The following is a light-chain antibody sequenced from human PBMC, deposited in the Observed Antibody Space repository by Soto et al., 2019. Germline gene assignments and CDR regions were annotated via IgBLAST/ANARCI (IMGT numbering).Light chain of an antibody. CDR2: AAS. CDR3: QLYDSSPPYT. V-gene: IGKV3-20*01. Sequence: EIVLTQSPVTLSLSPGKRATLSCRASRSFASSYLGWYQQKPGQAPRLLIYAASTRATGIPDRFSGSGSATDVSLSISRLEPEDSAVYYCQLYDSSPPYTVGQGTKLEIK. J-gene: IGKJ2*01. CDR1: RSFASSY.